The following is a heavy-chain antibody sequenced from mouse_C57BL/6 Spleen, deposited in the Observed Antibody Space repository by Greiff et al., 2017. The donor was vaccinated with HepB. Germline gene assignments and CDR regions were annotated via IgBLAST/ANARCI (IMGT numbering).Heavy chain of an antibody. J-gene: IGHJ2*01. V-gene: IGHV1-5*01. D-gene: IGHD2-5*01. Sequence: EVQLQQSGTVLARPGASVKMSCKTSGYTFTSYWMHWVKQRPGQGLEWIGAIYPGNSDTSYNQKFKGKAKLTAVTSASTAYMELSSLTNEDSAVYYCTGYSNYASLFDYWGQGTTLTVSS. CDR3: TGYSNYASLFDY. CDR1: GYTFTSYW. CDR2: IYPGNSDT.